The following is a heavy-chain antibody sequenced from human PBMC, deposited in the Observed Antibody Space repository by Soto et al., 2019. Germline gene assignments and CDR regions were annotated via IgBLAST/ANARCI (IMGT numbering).Heavy chain of an antibody. CDR1: GFTFSGHG. D-gene: IGHD3-10*01. CDR3: AKDRTVRGVIHWFDP. J-gene: IGHJ5*02. V-gene: IGHV3-30*18. CDR2: ISYDGSNK. Sequence: GGSLRLSCAASGFTFSGHGIHWVRQAPGKGLEWVAVISYDGSNKYYADSVKGRFTISRDNSKNTLYLQMNSLRAEDTAVYYCAKDRTVRGVIHWFDPWGQGTLVTVSS.